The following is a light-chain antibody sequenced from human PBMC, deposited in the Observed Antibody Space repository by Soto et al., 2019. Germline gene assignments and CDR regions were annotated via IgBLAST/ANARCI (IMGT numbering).Light chain of an antibody. CDR3: ETWDSNTPV. CDR2: LEGSGSY. J-gene: IGLJ3*02. CDR1: SGHSGYI. Sequence: QLVLTQSSSASASLGSSVKLTCTLSSGHSGYIIAWHQQQPGKAPRYLMKLEGSGSYNKGSGVPDRFSGSTSGADRYLTISNLQFEDEADYYCETWDSNTPVFGGGTQLTVL. V-gene: IGLV4-60*02.